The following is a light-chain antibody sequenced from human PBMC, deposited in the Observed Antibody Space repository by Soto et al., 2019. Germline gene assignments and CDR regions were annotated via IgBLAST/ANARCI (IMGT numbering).Light chain of an antibody. CDR3: SPYTATRTYV. CDR2: DVS. J-gene: IGLJ1*01. CDR1: NSDVGAYNY. V-gene: IGLV2-14*01. Sequence: QSVLTQPASVSGSPGQSVSISCTGTNSDVGAYNYVSWYQHHPGEAPKIIIYDVSDRPSGVSNRFSGSKSGNTASLTISGLQAEDEADYYCSPYTATRTYVFGTGTKVTVL.